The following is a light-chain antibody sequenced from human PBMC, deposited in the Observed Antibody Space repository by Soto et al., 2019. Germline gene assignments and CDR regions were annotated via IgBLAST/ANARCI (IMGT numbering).Light chain of an antibody. CDR1: QSVSSNY. CDR2: GAS. J-gene: IGKJ1*01. V-gene: IGKV3-20*01. Sequence: EIVLTQSPGTLSLSPGERATLSCRASQSVSSNYLAWYQQKRGQAPRLLIDGASSRATGIPTRFSGSGSGTYITLTISRLEPEDFAVYYCQQYDTSPRTFGQGTKVEI. CDR3: QQYDTSPRT.